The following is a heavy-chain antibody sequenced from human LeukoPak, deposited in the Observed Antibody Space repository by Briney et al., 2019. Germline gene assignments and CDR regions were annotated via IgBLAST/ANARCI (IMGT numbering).Heavy chain of an antibody. D-gene: IGHD2-15*01. CDR1: GGSISSYY. J-gene: IGHJ4*02. Sequence: SETLSLTCTVSGGSISSYYWSWIRQPPGKGLEWIRYIYYSGSTNYNPSLKSRVTISVDTSKNQFSLKLSSVTAADTAVYYCARQGYCSGGSCSVFDYWGQGTLVTVSS. V-gene: IGHV4-59*08. CDR3: ARQGYCSGGSCSVFDY. CDR2: IYYSGST.